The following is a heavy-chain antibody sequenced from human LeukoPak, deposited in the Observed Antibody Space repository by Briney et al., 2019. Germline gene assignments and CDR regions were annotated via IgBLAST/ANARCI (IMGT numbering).Heavy chain of an antibody. Sequence: GGSLRLSCAASGFTFSSYSMNWVRQAPGRGLEWVSSIEPSGFTIFYANSVKGRFTISRDNAKNSLYLQMNSLRPDDTALYFCASGIRERGFDYWGHGTLVTVSS. D-gene: IGHD1-1*01. CDR1: GFTFSSYS. CDR3: ASGIRERGFDY. J-gene: IGHJ4*01. CDR2: IEPSGFTI. V-gene: IGHV3-21*01.